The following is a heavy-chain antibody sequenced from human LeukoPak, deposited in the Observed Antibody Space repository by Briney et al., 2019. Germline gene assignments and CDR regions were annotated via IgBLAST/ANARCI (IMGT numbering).Heavy chain of an antibody. Sequence: GGSLRLSCAASGFTFSSYSMNWVRQAPGKGLEWVSSISSSSSYIYYEDSVNGRFTISRDNAKNSLYLQMNRLRAEDTAVYYCARALSPYSSGWYSDYWGQGTLVTVSS. V-gene: IGHV3-21*01. D-gene: IGHD6-19*01. CDR2: ISSSSSYI. CDR1: GFTFSSYS. CDR3: ARALSPYSSGWYSDY. J-gene: IGHJ4*02.